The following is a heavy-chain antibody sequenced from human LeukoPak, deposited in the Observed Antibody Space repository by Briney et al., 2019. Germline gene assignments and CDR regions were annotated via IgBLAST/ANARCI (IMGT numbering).Heavy chain of an antibody. CDR3: ARDGDIVVVPAAPDY. J-gene: IGHJ4*02. V-gene: IGHV3-20*04. CDR1: GFTFSSYW. CDR2: ISWDGGIT. Sequence: GGSLRLSCAASGFTFSSYWMSWVRQAPGKGLEWVSLISWDGGITYYADSVKGRFTISRDNAENSLYLQMNSLRAEDTAVYYCARDGDIVVVPAAPDYWGQGTLVTVSS. D-gene: IGHD2-2*01.